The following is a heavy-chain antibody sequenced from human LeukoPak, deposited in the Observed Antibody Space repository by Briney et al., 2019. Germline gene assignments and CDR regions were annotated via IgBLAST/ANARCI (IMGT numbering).Heavy chain of an antibody. V-gene: IGHV3-30*02. J-gene: IGHJ4*02. CDR3: AKDYPDYYGSGSHFPDY. CDR2: IRYDGSNK. CDR1: GFTFSSYG. Sequence: GGSLRLSCAASGFTFSSYGMHWVRQAPGKGLEWVAFIRYDGSNKYYADSVKGRFTISRDNSKNTLYLQMNSLRAEDTAVYYCAKDYPDYYGSGSHFPDYWGQGTLVTVSS. D-gene: IGHD3-10*01.